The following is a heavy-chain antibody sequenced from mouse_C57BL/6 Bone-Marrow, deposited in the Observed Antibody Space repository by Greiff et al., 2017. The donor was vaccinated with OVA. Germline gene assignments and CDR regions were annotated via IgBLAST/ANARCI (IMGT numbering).Heavy chain of an antibody. CDR1: GYTFTSYW. V-gene: IGHV1-64*01. CDR3: AYYGSSPFAY. Sequence: VKLQQPGAELVKPGASVKLSCKASGYTFTSYWMHWVKQRPGQGLEWIGMIHPNSGSTNYNEKFKSKATLTVDKSSSTAYMQLSSLTSEDSAVYYCAYYGSSPFAYWGQGTLVTVSA. D-gene: IGHD1-1*01. CDR2: IHPNSGST. J-gene: IGHJ3*01.